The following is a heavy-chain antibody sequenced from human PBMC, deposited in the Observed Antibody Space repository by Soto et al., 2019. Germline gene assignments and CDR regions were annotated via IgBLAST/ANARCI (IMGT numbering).Heavy chain of an antibody. J-gene: IGHJ4*02. CDR2: ISSSSSTI. Sequence: GGSLRLSCAASGFTFSSYSMNWVRQAPGKGLEWVSYISSSSSTIYYADSVKGRFTISRDNAKNSLYLQMNSLRAEDTAVYYCARDFAINPYYFDYWGQGTLVTVSS. V-gene: IGHV3-48*01. CDR3: ARDFAINPYYFDY. CDR1: GFTFSSYS.